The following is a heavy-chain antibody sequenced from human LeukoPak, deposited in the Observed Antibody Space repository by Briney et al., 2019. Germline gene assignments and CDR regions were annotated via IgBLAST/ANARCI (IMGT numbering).Heavy chain of an antibody. J-gene: IGHJ4*02. V-gene: IGHV4-59*01. CDR3: ARGTITIIDY. CDR2: IYYSGST. D-gene: IGHD5-24*01. CDR1: GGSISSYY. Sequence: PSETLSLTCTVSGGSISSYYWSWIRQPPGKGLEWIGYIYYSGSTNYNPSLKSRVTISVDTSKNQFSLKLSSVTAADTAVYYCARGTITIIDYWGQGTLVTVSS.